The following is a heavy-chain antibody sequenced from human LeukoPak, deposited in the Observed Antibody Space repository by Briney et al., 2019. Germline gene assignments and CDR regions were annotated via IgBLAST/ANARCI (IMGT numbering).Heavy chain of an antibody. V-gene: IGHV4-34*01. D-gene: IGHD3-10*01. J-gene: IGHJ5*02. CDR3: ARGTLSGGSYYGGFDP. Sequence: SETLSLTCAVYGGSFSGYYWNWIRQPPGKGLEWIGEINHSGSTNYNPSLKSRVTISVDTSKNQFSLKLSSVTAADTAVYYCARGTLSGGSYYGGFDPWGQGTLVTVSS. CDR1: GGSFSGYY. CDR2: INHSGST.